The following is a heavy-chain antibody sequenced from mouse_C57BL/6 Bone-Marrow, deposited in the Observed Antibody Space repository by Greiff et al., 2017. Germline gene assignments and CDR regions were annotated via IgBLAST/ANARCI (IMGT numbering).Heavy chain of an antibody. CDR3: TTDGPAYGSSPYYAMDY. J-gene: IGHJ4*01. CDR2: IDPENGDT. V-gene: IGHV14-4*01. D-gene: IGHD1-1*01. CDR1: GFNIKDDY. Sequence: VQLKESGAELVRPGASVKFSCTASGFNIKDDYMHWVKQRPEQGLEWIGWIDPENGDTEYASKFQGKATITADTSSNTAYLQLSSLTSEDTAVYYGTTDGPAYGSSPYYAMDYWGQGTSVTVSS.